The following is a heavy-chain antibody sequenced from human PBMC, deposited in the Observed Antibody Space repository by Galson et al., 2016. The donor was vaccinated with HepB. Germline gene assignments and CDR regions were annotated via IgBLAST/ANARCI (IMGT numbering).Heavy chain of an antibody. Sequence: SLRLSCAASGFTFSSYGMSWVRLAPGKGLEGVSSISSSTTFTYYSDSVKGRFAISRDNANNSLYLRMHSLRAEDTAVYYCARVGPRASPIDYWGQGTLVTVSS. CDR1: GFTFSSYG. CDR2: ISSSTTFT. V-gene: IGHV3-21*01. D-gene: IGHD2-21*01. CDR3: ARVGPRASPIDY. J-gene: IGHJ4*02.